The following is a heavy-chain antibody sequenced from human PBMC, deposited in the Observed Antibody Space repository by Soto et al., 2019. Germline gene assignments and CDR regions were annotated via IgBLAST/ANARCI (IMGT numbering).Heavy chain of an antibody. J-gene: IGHJ5*02. D-gene: IGHD3-10*02. V-gene: IGHV1-3*01. Sequence: ASVKVSCKASGYTFTSYDINWVRQAPGQRLEWMGWINAGNGNTYYSQNFKDRVTFTRDTIATTVFMELTSLTSEDTAVYYCARDQSGIGYYVDWFDPWGQGTLVTVSS. CDR1: GYTFTSYD. CDR3: ARDQSGIGYYVDWFDP. CDR2: INAGNGNT.